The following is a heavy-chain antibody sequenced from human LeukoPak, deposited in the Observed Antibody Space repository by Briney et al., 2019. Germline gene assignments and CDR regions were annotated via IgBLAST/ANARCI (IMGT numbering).Heavy chain of an antibody. J-gene: IGHJ3*02. CDR1: GFAFSTYG. D-gene: IGHD6-13*01. V-gene: IGHV3-30*18. CDR3: AKGFSSSWGAFDI. Sequence: GGSLRLSCAASGFAFSTYGMHWVRQAPGKGLEWVAVISYDGTNKYYADSVKGRFTISRDNSKNTLYLQMNSLRVEDTAVYHCAKGFSSSWGAFDIWGQGTMVTVSS. CDR2: ISYDGTNK.